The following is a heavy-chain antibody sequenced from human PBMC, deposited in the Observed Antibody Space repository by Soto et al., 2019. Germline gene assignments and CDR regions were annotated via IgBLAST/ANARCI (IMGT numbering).Heavy chain of an antibody. CDR1: GFTFSSYA. D-gene: IGHD3-22*01. J-gene: IGHJ4*02. CDR2: ISGSGGST. CDR3: AKALYYYDSSPLDH. Sequence: GGSLRLSCAASGFTFSSYAMSWVRQAPGKGLEWVSAISGSGGSTYYADSVKGRFTISRDNSKNTLYLQMNSLRAEDTAVYYCAKALYYYDSSPLDHWGQGTLVTVSS. V-gene: IGHV3-23*01.